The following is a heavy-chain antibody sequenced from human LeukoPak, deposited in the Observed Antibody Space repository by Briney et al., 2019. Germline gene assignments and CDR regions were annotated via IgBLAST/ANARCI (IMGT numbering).Heavy chain of an antibody. CDR2: INPNSAGT. J-gene: IGHJ4*02. D-gene: IGHD6-13*01. V-gene: IGHV1-2*02. CDR3: AREGYRTAPGTFDY. CDR1: GYTLTGHF. Sequence: PWASVKVSCKASGYTLTGHFIHWVRQAPGQGLEWMGLINPNSAGTFYAQRFQGRVTMTSDTSISTAYMELSRLTSDDTAVYYCAREGYRTAPGTFDYWGQGTLVTVSS.